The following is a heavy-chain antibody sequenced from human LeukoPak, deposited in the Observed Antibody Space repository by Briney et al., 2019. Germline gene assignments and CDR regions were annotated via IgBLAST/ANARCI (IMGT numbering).Heavy chain of an antibody. D-gene: IGHD3-10*01. CDR3: ARTTTPHYYGSGSYALGY. J-gene: IGHJ4*02. CDR1: GFTFSTYA. V-gene: IGHV3-30-3*01. CDR2: ISYDGSNK. Sequence: PGRSLRLSCAASGFTFSTYAMHWVRQGPGKGLEWVAVISYDGSNKYYADSVKGRFTISRDNSKNTLYLQMSSLSAEHTAVYYCARTTTPHYYGSGSYALGYWGRGTLVTVPS.